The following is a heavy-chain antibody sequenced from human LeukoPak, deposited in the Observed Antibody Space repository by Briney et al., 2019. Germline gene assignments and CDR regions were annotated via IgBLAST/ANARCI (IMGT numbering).Heavy chain of an antibody. CDR3: ARAGYYDTSGYYPY. V-gene: IGHV3-48*02. J-gene: IGHJ4*02. D-gene: IGHD3-22*01. Sequence: GGSLRLSCAASGFTFSSYSMNWVRQAPGEGLEWVSYISTSSSTIYYADSVKGRFTISRDNAKNSLYLQMNSLRDEDTAVYYCARAGYYDTSGYYPYWGQGTLVTVSS. CDR2: ISTSSSTI. CDR1: GFTFSSYS.